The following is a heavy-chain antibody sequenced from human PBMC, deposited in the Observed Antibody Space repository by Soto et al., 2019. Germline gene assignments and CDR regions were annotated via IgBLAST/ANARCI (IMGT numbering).Heavy chain of an antibody. CDR3: AREGWHSSSYYYYYGMDV. Sequence: SLTCAISGDSVSSNSAAWNWIRQSPSRGLEWLGRTYYRSKWYNDYAVSVKSRITINPDTSKNQFSLQLNSVTPEDTAVYYCAREGWHSSSYYYYYGMDVWGQGTTVTVSS. CDR2: TYYRSKWYN. CDR1: GDSVSSNSAA. V-gene: IGHV6-1*01. J-gene: IGHJ6*02. D-gene: IGHD6-6*01.